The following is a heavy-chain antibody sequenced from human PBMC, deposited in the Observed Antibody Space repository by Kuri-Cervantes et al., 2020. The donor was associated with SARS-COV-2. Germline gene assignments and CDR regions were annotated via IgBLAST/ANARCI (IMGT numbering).Heavy chain of an antibody. Sequence: GSLRLSCTVSGGSISSSGYYWGWIRQPPGKGLEWIGTIYYGGSTNYNPSLKSPVAISVDTSKNQFSLRLGSVTAADTAVFYCARISRTGGYYGSGSPNWFDPWGQGTLVTVSS. CDR3: ARISRTGGYYGSGSPNWFDP. V-gene: IGHV4-39*01. CDR2: IYYGGST. J-gene: IGHJ5*02. D-gene: IGHD3-10*01. CDR1: GGSISSSGYY.